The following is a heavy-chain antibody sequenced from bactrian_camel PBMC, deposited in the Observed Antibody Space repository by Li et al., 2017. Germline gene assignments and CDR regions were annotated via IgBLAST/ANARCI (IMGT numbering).Heavy chain of an antibody. J-gene: IGHJ4*01. V-gene: IGHV3S40*01. CDR1: GFTFTSYD. D-gene: IGHD2*01. CDR2: INSGGGYT. Sequence: DVQLVESGGGLVQPGGSLRLSCGASGFTFTSYDVMSWVRQAPGKGLEWVSNINSGGGYTYYADSVKGRFTISIDNAENLFILHMNSLKAEDTGMYYCANAGLYNEYHIWGQGTQVTVS. CDR3: ANAGLYNEYHI.